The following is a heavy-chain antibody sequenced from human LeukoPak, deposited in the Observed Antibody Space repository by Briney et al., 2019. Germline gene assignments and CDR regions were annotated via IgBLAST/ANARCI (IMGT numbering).Heavy chain of an antibody. CDR1: GFTFSSYW. CDR3: AKDLSPLYYYYGMDV. Sequence: LSGGSLRLSCAASGFTFSSYWMSWVRQAPGKGLEWVSGISGSGGSTYYADSVKGRFTISRDNSKNTLYLQMNSLSAEDTAVYYCAKDLSPLYYYYGMDVWGQGTTVTVSS. J-gene: IGHJ6*02. V-gene: IGHV3-23*01. CDR2: ISGSGGST.